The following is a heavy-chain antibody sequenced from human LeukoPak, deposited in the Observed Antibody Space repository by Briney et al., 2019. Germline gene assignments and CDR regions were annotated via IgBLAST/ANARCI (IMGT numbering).Heavy chain of an antibody. J-gene: IGHJ4*02. CDR2: IYENGGTT. V-gene: IGHV3-23*01. D-gene: IGHD6-19*01. CDR3: ARDSLPIAVAGPFDY. CDR1: GFTFRSHA. Sequence: GGSLRLSCVGSGFTFRSHAMSWVRQAPEKGLEFVSGIYENGGTTYYADSVKGRFSISRDNSKNTLYLQMNSLRAEDTAVYYCARDSLPIAVAGPFDYWGQGTLVTVSS.